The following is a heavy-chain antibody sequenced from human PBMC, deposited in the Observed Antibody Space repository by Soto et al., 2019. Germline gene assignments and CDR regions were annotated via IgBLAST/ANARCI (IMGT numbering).Heavy chain of an antibody. J-gene: IGHJ3*01. CDR2: IYSGGST. Sequence: GGSLRLSCAASGFTVSSNYMSWVRQALGKGLEWVSVIYSGGSTYYADSVKGRFAISRDDAKNSVYLQMNSLRAEDTAVYYCAREEGYCGGGYCFRSAFDLWGQGTVVTVSS. CDR3: AREEGYCGGGYCFRSAFDL. D-gene: IGHD2-15*01. V-gene: IGHV3-53*01. CDR1: GFTVSSNY.